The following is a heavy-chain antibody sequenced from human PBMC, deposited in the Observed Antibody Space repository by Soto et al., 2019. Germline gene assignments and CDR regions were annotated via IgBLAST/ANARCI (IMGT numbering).Heavy chain of an antibody. V-gene: IGHV3-23*01. CDR1: GFTFSIYG. CDR2: ISASGGTT. Sequence: GGSLRLSCAASGFTFSIYGMSWVRQAPGKGLEWVSGISASGGTTYYADSVRGRFTISRDNSKNTQFLHMNSLRVEDTAVYYCAKGKGRGGGTNNWFDPWGQGTLVTVSS. J-gene: IGHJ5*02. D-gene: IGHD2-15*01. CDR3: AKGKGRGGGTNNWFDP.